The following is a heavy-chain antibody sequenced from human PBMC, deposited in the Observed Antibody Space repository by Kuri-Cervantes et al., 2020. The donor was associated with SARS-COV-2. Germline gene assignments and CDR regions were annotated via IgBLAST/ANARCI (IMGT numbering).Heavy chain of an antibody. D-gene: IGHD3-10*01. CDR1: GGSISSSSYH. CDR2: IYYSGST. Sequence: GSLRLSCTVSGGSISSSSYHWGWIRQPPGKGLEWIGSIYYSGSTYYNPSLKSRVTISVDTSKNQFSLKLSSVTAADTAVYYCARQGTGYYGSGSYYYYYYGMDVWGQGTTVTVSS. J-gene: IGHJ6*02. CDR3: ARQGTGYYGSGSYYYYYYGMDV. V-gene: IGHV4-39*01.